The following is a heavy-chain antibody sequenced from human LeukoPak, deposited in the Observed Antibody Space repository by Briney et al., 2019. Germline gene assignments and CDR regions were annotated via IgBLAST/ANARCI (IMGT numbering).Heavy chain of an antibody. CDR2: IYYSGST. CDR3: ARVLYGRTNYYYGSGSPGTVDP. J-gene: IGHJ5*02. Sequence: SETLSLTCIVSAGSISDRNYYWGWIRQPPGKGLEWIGYIYYSGSTNYNPSLKSRVTISVDTSKNQFSLKLSSVTAADTAVYYCARVLYGRTNYYYGSGSPGTVDPWGQGTLVTVSS. D-gene: IGHD3-10*01. CDR1: AGSISDRNYY. V-gene: IGHV4-61*05.